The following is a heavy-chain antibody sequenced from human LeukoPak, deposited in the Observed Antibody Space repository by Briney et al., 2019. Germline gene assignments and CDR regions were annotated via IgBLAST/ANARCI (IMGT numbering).Heavy chain of an antibody. CDR3: AWGDAYCSGDCFSD. CDR1: GFTFSDHN. D-gene: IGHD2-21*02. J-gene: IGHJ4*02. V-gene: IGHV3-72*01. CDR2: SRSKVNSYTT. Sequence: GGSLRLSCAASGFTFSDHNIHWIRQAPGKGLEGIGLSRSKVNSYTTDYAASVRDRFTISRDESKSSVFLQINSLKSEDTAVYYCAWGDAYCSGDCFSDWGQGTLVTVSA.